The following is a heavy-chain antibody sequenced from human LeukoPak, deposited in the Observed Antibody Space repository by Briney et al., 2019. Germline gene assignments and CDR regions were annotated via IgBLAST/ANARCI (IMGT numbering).Heavy chain of an antibody. D-gene: IGHD5-18*01. J-gene: IGHJ5*02. V-gene: IGHV3-30*04. CDR1: GFTFSSYA. CDR2: ISYDGSNK. CDR3: AKDHSYGYFPNSGWFDP. Sequence: GGSLRLSCAASGFTFSSYAMHWVRQAPGKGLEWVAVISYDGSNKYYADSVKGRFTISRDNSKNTLYLQMNSLRAEDTAVYYCAKDHSYGYFPNSGWFDPWGQGTLVTVSS.